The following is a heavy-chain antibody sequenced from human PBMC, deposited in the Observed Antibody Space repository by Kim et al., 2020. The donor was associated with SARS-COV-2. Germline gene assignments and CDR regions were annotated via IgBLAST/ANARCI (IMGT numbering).Heavy chain of an antibody. CDR2: T. Sequence: TSSNPTLKSRVTISLDTSKTQFSLTLSSVTAADTAVYYCARHRSVWYIDYWGQGTLVTVSS. V-gene: IGHV4-39*01. CDR3: ARHRSVWYIDY. J-gene: IGHJ4*02. D-gene: IGHD6-19*01.